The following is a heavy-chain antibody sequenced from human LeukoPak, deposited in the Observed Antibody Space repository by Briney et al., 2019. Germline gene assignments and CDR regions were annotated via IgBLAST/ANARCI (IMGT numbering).Heavy chain of an antibody. CDR2: ISGSGDNT. Sequence: GGSLRLSCAASGFTFSSYEMNWVRQAPGRGLEWVSIISGSGDNTNYADSVKGRFTISRDNSKNTLYLQMNSLRAEDTAVYYCAKIPQVGIFAVPNFDYWGQGTLVTVS. V-gene: IGHV3-23*01. D-gene: IGHD3-3*01. J-gene: IGHJ4*02. CDR1: GFTFSSYE. CDR3: AKIPQVGIFAVPNFDY.